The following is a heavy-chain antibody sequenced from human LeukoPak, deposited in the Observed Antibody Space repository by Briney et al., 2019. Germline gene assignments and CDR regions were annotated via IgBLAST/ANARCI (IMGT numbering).Heavy chain of an antibody. CDR3: VSLYYYDSSGYPRSFD. CDR2: IYYSGST. D-gene: IGHD3-22*01. Sequence: SETLSLTCTVSGGSISSSSYYWGWIRQPPGKGLEWIGSIYYSGSTYYNPSLKSRVTISVDTSKNQFSLKLRSVTAADTAVYYCVSLYYYDSSGYPRSFDWGQGTLVTVSS. CDR1: GGSISSSSYY. J-gene: IGHJ4*02. V-gene: IGHV4-39*01.